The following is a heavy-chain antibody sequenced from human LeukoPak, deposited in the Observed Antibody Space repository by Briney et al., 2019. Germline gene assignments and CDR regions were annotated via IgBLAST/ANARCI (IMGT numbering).Heavy chain of an antibody. V-gene: IGHV3-21*01. J-gene: IGHJ3*02. CDR1: GFTFSSYS. D-gene: IGHD3-3*01. Sequence: PGGALRLSCAASGFTFSSYSMNWVRQAPGKGLEWVAAISSSGSYIYYADSVKGRFTISRDNAKNSVYLQMNSLRDEDTAVYSCARAQTLFWEFDGFDIWGRGTKVTVSS. CDR2: ISSSGSYI. CDR3: ARAQTLFWEFDGFDI.